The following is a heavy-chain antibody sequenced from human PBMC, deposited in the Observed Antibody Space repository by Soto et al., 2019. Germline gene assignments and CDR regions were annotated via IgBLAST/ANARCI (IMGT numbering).Heavy chain of an antibody. CDR1: GFTFSSYA. D-gene: IGHD6-19*01. CDR2: ISGSGGST. J-gene: IGHJ4*02. CDR3: AKDDFSGWYAGNNYFDY. V-gene: IGHV3-23*01. Sequence: EVQLLESGGGLVQPGGSLRLSCAASGFTFSSYAMSWVRQAPGKGLEWVSAISGSGGSTYYADSVKGRFTISRDNSKNTLYLQMNSLRAEDTAVYYCAKDDFSGWYAGNNYFDYWGQGTLVTVSS.